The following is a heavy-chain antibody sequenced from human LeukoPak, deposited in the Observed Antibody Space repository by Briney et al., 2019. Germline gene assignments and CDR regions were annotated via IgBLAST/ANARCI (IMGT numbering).Heavy chain of an antibody. CDR1: GFTFSSYA. CDR2: ISGSGGST. CDR3: AKVGSTVTTLNWFDP. V-gene: IGHV3-23*01. J-gene: IGHJ5*02. Sequence: PGGSPRLSCAASGFTFSSYAMTWVRRAPGKGLEWVSGISGSGGSTYYADSVKGRFTISRDNSKNTLYLQMNSLRAEDTAIYYCAKVGSTVTTLNWFDPWGQGTLVIVSS. D-gene: IGHD4-17*01.